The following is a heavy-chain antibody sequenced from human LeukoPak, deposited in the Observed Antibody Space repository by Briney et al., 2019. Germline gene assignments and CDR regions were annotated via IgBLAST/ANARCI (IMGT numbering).Heavy chain of an antibody. D-gene: IGHD4-17*01. Sequence: GGSLRLSCAPSGFTFRNYAMSWVPATPGEGLEWVSAITVSSGTAHYADSVKGRFPISRDNFKNTLYLQMDSLRAEDTALYYCAKKYGDNLRGFDVWGQGTMVTVSS. V-gene: IGHV3-23*01. CDR1: GFTFRNYA. CDR2: ITVSSGTA. J-gene: IGHJ3*01. CDR3: AKKYGDNLRGFDV.